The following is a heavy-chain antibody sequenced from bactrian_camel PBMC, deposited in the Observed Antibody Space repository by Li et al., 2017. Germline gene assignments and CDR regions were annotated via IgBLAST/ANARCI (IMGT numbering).Heavy chain of an antibody. Sequence: DVQLVESGGGSVQAGGSLRLSCAASGYTHSMACMGWFRQAPGKEREGVAALYTGGDRTYYADSVKGRFSISRDHAKTTVYLQKHSLKPEDTARDYSAARSVGWCPLFEHWLGKRAYTPGGYFANWGQGTQVTFS. D-gene: IGHD1*01. V-gene: IGHV3S40*01. CDR1: GYTHSMAC. J-gene: IGHJ4*01. CDR3: AARSVGWCPLFEHWLGKRAYTPGGYFAN. CDR2: LYTGGDRT.